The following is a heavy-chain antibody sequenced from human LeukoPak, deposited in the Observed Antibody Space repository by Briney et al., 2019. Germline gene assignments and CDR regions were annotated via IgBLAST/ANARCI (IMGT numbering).Heavy chain of an antibody. CDR1: GFTFSSYS. J-gene: IGHJ3*02. CDR2: ISSSSSYI. D-gene: IGHD5-18*01. Sequence: GGSLRLSCAASGFTFSSYSMNWVRQAPGKGLEWVSSISSSSSYIYYADSVKGRFTISRDNAKNSLYLQMNSLRAEDTAVYYCARKDQGYSYGHDAFDIWGHGTMVTVSS. CDR3: ARKDQGYSYGHDAFDI. V-gene: IGHV3-21*01.